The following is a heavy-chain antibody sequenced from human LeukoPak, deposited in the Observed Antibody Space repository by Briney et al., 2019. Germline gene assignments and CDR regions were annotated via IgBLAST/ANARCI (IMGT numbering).Heavy chain of an antibody. CDR3: ARDLWSGWYLRGHGAFDI. J-gene: IGHJ3*02. D-gene: IGHD6-19*01. V-gene: IGHV3-48*01. Sequence: GGSLRLSCAASGFTFSSYSMNWVRQAPGKGLEWVSYISSSSSTIYYADSVKGRFTISRDNAKNSLYLQMNSLRAEDTAVYYCARDLWSGWYLRGHGAFDIWGQGTMVTVSS. CDR1: GFTFSSYS. CDR2: ISSSSSTI.